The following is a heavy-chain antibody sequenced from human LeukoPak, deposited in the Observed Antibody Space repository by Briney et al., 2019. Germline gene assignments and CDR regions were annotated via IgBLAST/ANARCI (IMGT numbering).Heavy chain of an antibody. Sequence: GESLKISCKGSGYSFTSYWIGWVRQMPGKGLEWMGIIYPGDSDTRYSPSFQGQVTISADKSISTAYLQWSSLKASDTAMYYCARLRSGYDFYYYYYMDVWGKGTTVTISS. V-gene: IGHV5-51*01. CDR3: ARLRSGYDFYYYYYMDV. D-gene: IGHD5-12*01. J-gene: IGHJ6*03. CDR1: GYSFTSYW. CDR2: IYPGDSDT.